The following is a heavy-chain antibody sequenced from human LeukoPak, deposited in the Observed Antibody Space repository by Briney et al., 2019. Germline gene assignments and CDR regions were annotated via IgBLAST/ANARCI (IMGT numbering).Heavy chain of an antibody. CDR2: IYYSGST. V-gene: IGHV4-39*07. CDR3: ARDHIWFGELLRWFDP. D-gene: IGHD3-10*01. CDR1: GGSISSSSYY. Sequence: SETLSLTCTVSGGSISSSSYYWGWIRQPPGKGLEWIGSIYYSGSTYYNPSLKSRVTISVDTSKNQFSLKLSSVTAADTAVYYCARDHIWFGELLRWFDPWGQGTLVIVSS. J-gene: IGHJ5*02.